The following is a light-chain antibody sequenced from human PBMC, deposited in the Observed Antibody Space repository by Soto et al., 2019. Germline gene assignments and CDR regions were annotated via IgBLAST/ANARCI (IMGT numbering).Light chain of an antibody. V-gene: IGKV2-24*01. CDR2: KIS. Sequence: EIVMTQSPPTLPVTFVQPSSISCSSSKSLVHSDGNTYLSWLQQRPGQTPRLLIYKISNRFSGVPDRFSGSGAGTDFTLKISRVEAEDVGVYYCMQATQFPLTFGGGTKVDIK. CDR3: MQATQFPLT. CDR1: KSLVHSDGNTY. J-gene: IGKJ4*01.